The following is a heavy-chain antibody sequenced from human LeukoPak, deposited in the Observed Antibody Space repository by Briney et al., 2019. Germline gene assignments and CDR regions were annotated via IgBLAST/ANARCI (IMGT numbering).Heavy chain of an antibody. CDR2: IIPIFGTA. V-gene: IGHV1-69*01. D-gene: IGHD2-8*01. J-gene: IGHJ5*02. Sequence: SVKVSCKASGGTFSSYAISWVRQAPGQGLEWMGGIIPIFGTANYAQKFQGRVTITADESTSTVYMELSSLRSEDTAVYYCAREFGIASDIVLMGWFDPWGQGTLVTVSS. CDR3: AREFGIASDIVLMGWFDP. CDR1: GGTFSSYA.